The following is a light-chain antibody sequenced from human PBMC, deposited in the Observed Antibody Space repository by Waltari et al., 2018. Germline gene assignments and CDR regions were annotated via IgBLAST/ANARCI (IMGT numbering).Light chain of an antibody. Sequence: DIQMAQSPSTLSAFVGERVTITCRASQSIKRWVAWYQQKPGKAPKRLIHEVSSLVSGVPSRFSGSGSGTEFTLTISSLQPDDFATYYCQQYNSDDWTFGQGTKVEI. CDR2: EVS. CDR3: QQYNSDDWT. J-gene: IGKJ1*01. V-gene: IGKV1-5*01. CDR1: QSIKRW.